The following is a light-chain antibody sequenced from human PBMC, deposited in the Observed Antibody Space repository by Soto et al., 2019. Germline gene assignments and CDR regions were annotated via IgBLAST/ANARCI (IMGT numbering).Light chain of an antibody. V-gene: IGKV1-5*01. CDR1: QSISYW. J-gene: IGKJ1*01. CDR2: DAS. CDR3: QQYNTYST. Sequence: DIQMTQSPSTLSASLGDRVTITCRASQSISYWLAWYQQKPGKAPKLLIYDASSLQSGVPSRFSGSRSGTEFTLTISSLQPEDFATYHCQQYNTYSTFGQGTKV.